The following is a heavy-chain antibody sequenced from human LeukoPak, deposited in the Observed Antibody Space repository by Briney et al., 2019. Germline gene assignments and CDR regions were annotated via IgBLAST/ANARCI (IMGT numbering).Heavy chain of an antibody. CDR1: GESFSGYY. J-gene: IGHJ4*02. D-gene: IGHD4-23*01. CDR3: ARGRYGGSFDY. CDR2: INHRGST. Sequence: PSETLSLTCAVYGESFSGYYWSWIRQPPGKGPEWIGEINHRGSTNYNPSLKSRVTILVDTSKNQFSLKLSSVTAADTPVYYCARGRYGGSFDYWGQGTLVTVSS. V-gene: IGHV4-34*01.